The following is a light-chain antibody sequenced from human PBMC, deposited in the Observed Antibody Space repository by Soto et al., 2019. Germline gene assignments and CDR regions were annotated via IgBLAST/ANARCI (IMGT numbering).Light chain of an antibody. CDR2: GAS. CDR1: QSVSSSY. J-gene: IGKJ2*01. V-gene: IGKV3-20*01. CDR3: QLYGSSPYT. Sequence: EIVLTQSPGTLSLSPGERATLSCRASQSVSSSYFAWYQQKPGQAPRLLIYGASSRATGIPDRFSGSGSGTDFTLIISRLEPEDFAVYYCQLYGSSPYTFGQGTKLEIK.